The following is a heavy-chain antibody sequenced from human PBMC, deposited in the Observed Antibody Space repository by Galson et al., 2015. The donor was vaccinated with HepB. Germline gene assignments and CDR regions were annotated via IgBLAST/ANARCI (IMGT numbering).Heavy chain of an antibody. D-gene: IGHD5/OR15-5a*01. CDR3: TTLGLHVRYYYGMDV. J-gene: IGHJ6*02. CDR2: IKSKTDGGTT. V-gene: IGHV3-15*01. Sequence: SLRLSCAAPGFTFSNAWMSWVRQAPGKGLEWVGRIKSKTDGGTTDYAAPVKGRFTISRDDSKNTLYLQMNSLKTEDTAVYYCTTLGLHVRYYYGMDVWGQGTTVTVSS. CDR1: GFTFSNAW.